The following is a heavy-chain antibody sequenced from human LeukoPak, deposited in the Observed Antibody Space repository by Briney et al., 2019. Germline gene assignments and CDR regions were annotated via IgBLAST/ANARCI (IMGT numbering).Heavy chain of an antibody. Sequence: GSLRLSCAASGFTFTSYGMHWVRQAPGKGLEWVALITDEGYYKYYPDFVKGRFPISHDPSKNTLYLQMNSLRAEDPAVYYCARDLSPVVRASPMGYWGQGTLVTVS. CDR3: ARDLSPVVRASPMGY. D-gene: IGHD3-10*01. V-gene: IGHV3-30*03. J-gene: IGHJ4*02. CDR2: ITDEGYYK. CDR1: GFTFTSYG.